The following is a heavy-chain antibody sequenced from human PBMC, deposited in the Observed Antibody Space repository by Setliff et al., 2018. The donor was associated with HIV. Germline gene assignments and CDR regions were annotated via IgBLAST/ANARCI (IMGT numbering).Heavy chain of an antibody. Sequence: SETLSLTCTVSGDSVSSASYYWGWIRQPPGKGPEWIGSIFYSETVYYGGRTYYSPSLKSRVTISVDTSKNQFSLSLTSVTAADTAVYYCARGVPLLPPHYWGQGTLVTVSS. D-gene: IGHD2-21*02. CDR1: GDSVSSASYY. J-gene: IGHJ4*02. V-gene: IGHV4-39*07. CDR3: ARGVPLLPPHY. CDR2: IFYSETVYYGGRT.